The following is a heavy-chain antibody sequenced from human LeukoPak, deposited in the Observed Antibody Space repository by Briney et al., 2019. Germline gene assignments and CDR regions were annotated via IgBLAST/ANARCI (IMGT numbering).Heavy chain of an antibody. D-gene: IGHD3-10*01. J-gene: IGHJ5*02. CDR2: INHSGST. CDR1: GGSFSGYY. Sequence: SETLSLTCAVYGGSFSGYYWSWIRQPPGKGLEWIGEINHSGSTNYNPSLKSRVTISVDTSKNQFSLKLSSVTAADTAVYYCARRASYYYGSGSYRWFDPWGQGTLVTVSS. CDR3: ARRASYYYGSGSYRWFDP. V-gene: IGHV4-34*01.